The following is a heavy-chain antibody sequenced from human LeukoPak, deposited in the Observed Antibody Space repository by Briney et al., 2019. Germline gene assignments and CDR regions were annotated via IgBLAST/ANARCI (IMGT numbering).Heavy chain of an antibody. Sequence: GGSLRLSCAASGFTFISYSIHWVRQAPGKGLEWVAFIRYDGNNKYYADSVKGRFTISRDNSKNTLYLQMNSLRAEDTAVYYCARDVDPADYWGQGTLVTVSS. CDR2: IRYDGNNK. V-gene: IGHV3-30*02. D-gene: IGHD5-24*01. J-gene: IGHJ4*02. CDR3: ARDVDPADY. CDR1: GFTFISYS.